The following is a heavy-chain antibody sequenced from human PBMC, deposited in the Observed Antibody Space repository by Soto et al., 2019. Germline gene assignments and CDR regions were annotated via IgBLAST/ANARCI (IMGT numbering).Heavy chain of an antibody. CDR2: ISYDGSNK. CDR3: ARSGRPVYSSSWYSGP. J-gene: IGHJ5*02. CDR1: GFTFSSYA. Sequence: PGGSLRLSCAASGFTFSSYAMHWVRQAPGMGLEWVAVISYDGSNKYYADSVKGRFTISRDNSKNTLYLQMNSLRAEDTAVYYCARSGRPVYSSSWYSGPWGQGTLVTVSS. D-gene: IGHD6-13*01. V-gene: IGHV3-30*04.